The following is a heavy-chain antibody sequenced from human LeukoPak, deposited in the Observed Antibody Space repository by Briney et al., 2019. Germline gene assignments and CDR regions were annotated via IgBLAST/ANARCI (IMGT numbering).Heavy chain of an antibody. J-gene: IGHJ4*02. CDR2: ISSSSSYI. D-gene: IGHD5-12*01. CDR1: GFTFSSYS. CDR3: ARVHSGYDWFDY. Sequence: GGSLRLSCAASGFTFSSYSMNWVRQAPGKGLEWVLSISSSSSYIYYADSVKGRFTISRDNAKNSLYLQMNSLRAEDTAVYYCARVHSGYDWFDYWGQGTLVTVSS. V-gene: IGHV3-21*01.